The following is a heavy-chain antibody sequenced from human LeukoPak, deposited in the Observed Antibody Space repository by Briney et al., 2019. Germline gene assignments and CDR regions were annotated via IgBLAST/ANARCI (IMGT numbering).Heavy chain of an antibody. V-gene: IGHV3-15*01. CDR3: ARVKGAIAAAALDY. CDR2: IKSKTDGGTT. D-gene: IGHD6-13*01. Sequence: SGGSLRLSCAASGFTFSNAWMSWVRQAPGKGLEGVGRIKSKTDGGTTDYAAPVKGRFTISRDDSKNTLYLQMNSLRAEDTAVYYCARVKGAIAAAALDYWGQGTLVTVSS. J-gene: IGHJ4*02. CDR1: GFTFSNAW.